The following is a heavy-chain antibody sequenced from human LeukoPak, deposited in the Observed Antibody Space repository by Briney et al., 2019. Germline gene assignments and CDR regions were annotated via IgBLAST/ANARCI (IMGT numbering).Heavy chain of an antibody. Sequence: SETLSLTCSVSGVPISTYYWSWIRQSPGKRLEWIAYVYYNGDIMYNPSLKSRVTISLDTSKNQFSLNMASVTAADTAVYYCARGPPPDFDCWGQGTLVTVSS. CDR3: ARGPPPDFDC. CDR1: GVPISTYY. CDR2: VYYNGDI. V-gene: IGHV4-59*01. J-gene: IGHJ4*02.